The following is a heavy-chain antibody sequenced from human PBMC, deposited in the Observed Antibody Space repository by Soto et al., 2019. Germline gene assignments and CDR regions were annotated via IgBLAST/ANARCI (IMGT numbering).Heavy chain of an antibody. CDR2: IYHSGSI. V-gene: IGHV4-4*02. CDR1: GDSMSSSNW. J-gene: IGHJ3*02. D-gene: IGHD3-10*01. CDR3: ASKFGELLADAFDI. Sequence: SETLSLTCTVSGDSMSSSNWWNWVRQPPGKGLEWIGYIYHSGSINHNPSLKSRVTMSLGKSKNQFSLKMTSVTAADTAVYYCASKFGELLADAFDIWGQGTVVTVSS.